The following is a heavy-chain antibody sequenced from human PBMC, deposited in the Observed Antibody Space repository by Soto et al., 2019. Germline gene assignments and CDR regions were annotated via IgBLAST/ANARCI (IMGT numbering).Heavy chain of an antibody. CDR1: GFTFSSYG. V-gene: IGHV3-33*01. CDR2: IWYDGSKT. CDR3: AGHRGGWHGRGFPLDY. Sequence: QVQLVESGGGVVQPGTSLRLSCAASGFTFSSYGMHWVRQSPGKGLEWVAVIWYDGSKTYYADSVNGRFTIARDNTNNMLYLQINSLGAEDTAMYYCAGHRGGWHGRGFPLDYWGQGTLVTVSS. J-gene: IGHJ4*02. D-gene: IGHD6-19*01.